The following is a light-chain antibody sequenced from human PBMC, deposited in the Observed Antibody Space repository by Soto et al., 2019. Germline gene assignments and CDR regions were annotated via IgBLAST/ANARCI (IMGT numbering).Light chain of an antibody. J-gene: IGKJ3*01. V-gene: IGKV3-20*01. CDR1: ENVRTK. Sequence: EMVMTQSPGILSVSPGEGASLSCRASENVRTKVGWYQQKPGQAPRLLIYGASSRATGVPDRFSVSGSGTDFTLTISRLEPEDFAVYYCQQYGRSPFTFGPGTKVDIK. CDR3: QQYGRSPFT. CDR2: GAS.